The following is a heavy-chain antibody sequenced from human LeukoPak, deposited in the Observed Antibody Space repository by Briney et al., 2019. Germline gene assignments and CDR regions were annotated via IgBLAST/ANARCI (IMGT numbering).Heavy chain of an antibody. V-gene: IGHV4-4*07. D-gene: IGHD1-26*01. CDR2: IYTSGST. CDR3: ARGRIVGAPRSRFDP. Sequence: SETLSLTCTVSGGSISSYYWSWIRQPAGKGLEWIGRIYTSGSTNYNPSLKSRVTISVDTSKNQFSLKLSSVTAADTAVYYCARGRIVGAPRSRFDPWGQGTLVTVSS. J-gene: IGHJ5*02. CDR1: GGSISSYY.